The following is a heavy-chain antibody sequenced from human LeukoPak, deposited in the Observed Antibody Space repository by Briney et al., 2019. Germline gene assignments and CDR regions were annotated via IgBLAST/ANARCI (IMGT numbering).Heavy chain of an antibody. CDR1: GGSISSSNW. CDR2: IYYSGST. D-gene: IGHD6-13*01. CDR3: AVEGAAAGSYFDY. J-gene: IGHJ4*02. V-gene: IGHV4-4*02. Sequence: SETLSLTCAVSGGSISSSNWWSWVRQPPGKGLEWIGYIYYSGSTNYNPSLKSRVTISVDTSKNQFSLKLSSVTAADTAVYYCAVEGAAAGSYFDYWGQGTLVTVSS.